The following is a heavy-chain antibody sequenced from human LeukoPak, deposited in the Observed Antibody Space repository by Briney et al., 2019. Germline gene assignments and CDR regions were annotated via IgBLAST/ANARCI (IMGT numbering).Heavy chain of an antibody. CDR2: IYSGGST. CDR3: ARSSRYSSGWYGRRGYFDY. CDR1: GFTVSSNY. Sequence: GGSLRLSCAASGFTVSSNYMSWVRQAPGKGLEWVSVIYSGGSTYYADSVKGRFTISRDNSKSTLYLQMNSLRAEDTAVYYCARSSRYSSGWYGRRGYFDYWGQGTLVTVSS. D-gene: IGHD6-19*01. J-gene: IGHJ4*02. V-gene: IGHV3-66*01.